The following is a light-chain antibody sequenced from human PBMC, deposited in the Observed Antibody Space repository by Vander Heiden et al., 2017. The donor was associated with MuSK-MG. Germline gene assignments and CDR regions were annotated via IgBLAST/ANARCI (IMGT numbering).Light chain of an antibody. Sequence: QSALTQPASVSGSPGQSITISCTGTSSDVGGYNYVSWYQQHPGKAPKLMIYDVSNRPSGVSNRFSGSKSGNTASLTISGLQAEDEADYYCSSYTSSSTYVFGTGTKVNGL. J-gene: IGLJ1*01. CDR1: SSDVGGYNY. V-gene: IGLV2-14*01. CDR3: SSYTSSSTYV. CDR2: DVS.